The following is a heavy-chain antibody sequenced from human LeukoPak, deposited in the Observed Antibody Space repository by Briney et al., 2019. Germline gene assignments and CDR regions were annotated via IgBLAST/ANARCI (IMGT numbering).Heavy chain of an antibody. D-gene: IGHD6-19*01. CDR2: IKQDGSEK. Sequence: GGSLRLSCGVSGVTFSSYSLNWGRQAPGEGLEWVATIKQDGSEKYYVDSVKGRFTMSRDNAKNSLHLQMNSLRAEDTAVYYCARSGSSGWYECDYWGQGTLVTVSS. CDR3: ARSGSSGWYECDY. V-gene: IGHV3-7*01. J-gene: IGHJ4*02. CDR1: GVTFSSYS.